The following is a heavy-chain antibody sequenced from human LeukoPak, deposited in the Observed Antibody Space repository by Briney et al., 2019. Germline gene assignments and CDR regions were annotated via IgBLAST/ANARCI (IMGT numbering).Heavy chain of an antibody. CDR3: ARYNYDYYYGMDV. J-gene: IGHJ6*02. Sequence: GGSLRLSCAASGFTFTSYSMNWVRQAPGKGLEWVSTISGGGGSTYYADSVKGRFTISRDNSKNTLYLQVNSLRAEDTAVYYCARYNYDYYYGMDVWGQGTTVTVSS. CDR2: ISGGGGST. V-gene: IGHV3-23*01. D-gene: IGHD1-1*01. CDR1: GFTFTSYS.